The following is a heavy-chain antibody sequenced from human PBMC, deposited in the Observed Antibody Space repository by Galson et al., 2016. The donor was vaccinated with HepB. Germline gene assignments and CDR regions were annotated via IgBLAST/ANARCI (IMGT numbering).Heavy chain of an antibody. Sequence: SLRLSCAASGFTFSSYGMHWVRQAPGKGLEWVAVISYDGSNKYYADSVKGRFTISRDNSKNTLYLQMNSLSAEDTTVYYCARGGDYGHFYFDYWGQGTLVTV. J-gene: IGHJ4*02. D-gene: IGHD4-17*01. CDR1: GFTFSSYG. CDR3: ARGGDYGHFYFDY. V-gene: IGHV3-30*03. CDR2: ISYDGSNK.